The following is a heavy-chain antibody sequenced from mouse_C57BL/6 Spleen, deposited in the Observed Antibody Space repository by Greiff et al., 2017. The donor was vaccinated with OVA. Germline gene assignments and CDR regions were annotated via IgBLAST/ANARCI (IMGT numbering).Heavy chain of an antibody. CDR3: ARQGLRQDYFDD. CDR1: GFTFSSYG. Sequence: EVKLMESGGDLVKPGGSLKLSCAASGFTFSSYGMSWVRQTPDKRLEWVATISSGGSYTSYPDSVKGRFPMSRDKSKNTLYLQMSSLKSDDTAMYYCARQGLRQDYFDDWGKGTTLTVSS. J-gene: IGHJ2*01. D-gene: IGHD2-4*01. V-gene: IGHV5-6*01. CDR2: ISSGGSYT.